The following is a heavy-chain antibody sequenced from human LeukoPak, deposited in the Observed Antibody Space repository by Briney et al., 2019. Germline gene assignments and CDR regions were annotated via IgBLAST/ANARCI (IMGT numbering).Heavy chain of an antibody. Sequence: GGSLRLSCAASGFTFSSYSMNWVRQAPGKGLEWVSSISSSSSYIYYADSVKGRFTISRDNAKNSLYLQMNSLRAEDTAVYYCARDPGFSYGSGSRGGWYFDYWGQGTLVTVSS. CDR3: ARDPGFSYGSGSRGGWYFDY. V-gene: IGHV3-21*01. J-gene: IGHJ4*02. CDR2: ISSSSSYI. CDR1: GFTFSSYS. D-gene: IGHD3-10*01.